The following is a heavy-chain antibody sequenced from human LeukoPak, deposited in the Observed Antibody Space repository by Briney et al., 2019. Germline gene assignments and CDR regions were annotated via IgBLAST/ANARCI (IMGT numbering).Heavy chain of an antibody. Sequence: ASVKVSCKASGYTFTSYDINWARQATGQGLEWMGWMNPNSGNTGYAQKFQGRVTMTRNTSISTAYMELSSLRSEDTAVYYCARGRDRLQFNYYYYMDVWGKGTTVTVSS. V-gene: IGHV1-8*01. D-gene: IGHD4-11*01. CDR1: GYTFTSYD. J-gene: IGHJ6*03. CDR3: ARGRDRLQFNYYYYMDV. CDR2: MNPNSGNT.